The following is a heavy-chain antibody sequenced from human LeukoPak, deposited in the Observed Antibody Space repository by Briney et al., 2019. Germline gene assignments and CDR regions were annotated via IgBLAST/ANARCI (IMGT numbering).Heavy chain of an antibody. CDR2: ISSDGSST. V-gene: IGHV3-74*01. D-gene: IGHD3-9*01. Sequence: PGGSLRLSCAASGFTFSSYWMHWVRQAPGKGLVWVSRISSDGSSTSYADSVKGRFTISRDNAKNTLYLQMNTLRAEDTAVYYCARDGHYDILTGYFQDWGQGTLVTVSS. CDR1: GFTFSSYW. CDR3: ARDGHYDILTGYFQD. J-gene: IGHJ1*01.